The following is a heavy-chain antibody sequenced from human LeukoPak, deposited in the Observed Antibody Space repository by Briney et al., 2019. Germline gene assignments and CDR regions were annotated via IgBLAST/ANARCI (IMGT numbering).Heavy chain of an antibody. CDR1: GGSISSYY. J-gene: IGHJ6*02. Sequence: SETLSLTCTVSGGSISSYYWSWIRQPPGKGLEWIGYIYYSGSTNYNPSLKSRVTISVDTSKNQFSLKLSSVTAADTAVYYCARDGGCSGGSCYPPGYYGMDVWGQGTTVTVSS. CDR2: IYYSGST. CDR3: ARDGGCSGGSCYPPGYYGMDV. V-gene: IGHV4-59*01. D-gene: IGHD2-15*01.